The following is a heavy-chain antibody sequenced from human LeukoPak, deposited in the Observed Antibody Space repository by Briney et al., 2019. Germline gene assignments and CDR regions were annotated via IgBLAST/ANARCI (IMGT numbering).Heavy chain of an antibody. Sequence: PSETLSLTCAVYGGSFSGYYWSWIRQPPGKGLEWIREINHSGSTNYNPSLKSRVTISVDTSKNQFSLKLSSVTAADTAVYYCARGGQMKGVAARPLPAYWGQGTLVTVSS. CDR2: INHSGST. CDR1: GGSFSGYY. D-gene: IGHD6-6*01. J-gene: IGHJ4*02. V-gene: IGHV4-34*01. CDR3: ARGGQMKGVAARPLPAY.